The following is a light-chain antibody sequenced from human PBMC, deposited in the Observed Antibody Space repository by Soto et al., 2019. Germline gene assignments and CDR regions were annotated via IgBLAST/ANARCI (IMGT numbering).Light chain of an antibody. V-gene: IGLV1-51*01. CDR2: DDN. J-gene: IGLJ1*01. Sequence: VLTQPPSVSAAPGQKVTISCSGSSSNIGGDSVSWYQQLPGTAPKLLIYDDNKRPSGIPDRFSGSKSGTSATLGITGFQTGDEADYYCGSWDSSLSAYVFGTGTKVTVL. CDR1: SSNIGGDS. CDR3: GSWDSSLSAYV.